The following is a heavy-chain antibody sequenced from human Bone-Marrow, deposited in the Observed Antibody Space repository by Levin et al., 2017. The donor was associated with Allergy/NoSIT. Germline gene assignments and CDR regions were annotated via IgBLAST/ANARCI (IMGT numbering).Heavy chain of an antibody. D-gene: IGHD3-3*01. CDR1: GFTFSSYW. J-gene: IGHJ4*02. V-gene: IGHV3-74*01. Sequence: QTGGSLRLSCVVSGFTFSSYWMHWVRQVPGKGLVWVSRIKSDGSRTSYADSVKGRFTISRDNAKSTLYLQMNSLRAEDTAVYYCWTRNDSFGVVDYWGQGTLVIVSS. CDR3: WTRNDSFGVVDY. CDR2: IKSDGSRT.